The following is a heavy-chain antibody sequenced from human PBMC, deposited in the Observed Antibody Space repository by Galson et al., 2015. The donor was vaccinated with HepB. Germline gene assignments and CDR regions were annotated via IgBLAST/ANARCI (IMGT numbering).Heavy chain of an antibody. CDR1: GFTFDDYA. CDR2: IRSKAYGGTT. D-gene: IGHD3-22*01. J-gene: IGHJ4*02. CDR3: TRGDLIIVVTTTSPRVYFDH. Sequence: SLRLSCATSGFTFDDYAMGWFRQAPGKGLEWVGFIRSKAYGGTTEYAASVKGRFTISRDESKSIAFLQMNSLKTEDTAVYYCTRGDLIIVVTTTSPRVYFDHWGRGTLVTVSS. V-gene: IGHV3-49*03.